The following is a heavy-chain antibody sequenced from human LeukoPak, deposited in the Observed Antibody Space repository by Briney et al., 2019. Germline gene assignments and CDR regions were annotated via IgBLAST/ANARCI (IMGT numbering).Heavy chain of an antibody. CDR3: ARDARLGTGSWRWLDP. D-gene: IGHD6-13*01. CDR2: IIPIFGTA. V-gene: IGHV1-69*13. Sequence: SVKVSCKASGGTFSIYAISWVRQAPGQGLEWMGGIIPIFGTANYAQKFQGRVTITADESTSTAYMELNSLRAEDTAVYYCARDARLGTGSWRWLDPWGQGTLVTVSS. CDR1: GGTFSIYA. J-gene: IGHJ5*02.